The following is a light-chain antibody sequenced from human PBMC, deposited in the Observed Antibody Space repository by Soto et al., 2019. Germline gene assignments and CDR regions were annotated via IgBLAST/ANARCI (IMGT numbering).Light chain of an antibody. V-gene: IGKV1-39*01. J-gene: IGKJ1*01. CDR1: QSISNY. CDR2: AAS. Sequence: DIQMTQSPSSLSASVGDGVTITCRASQSISNYVNWYQQKPGKAPKLLIYAASRLQSGVPSRFSGTGSRTDFTLTISSLQPEDFATYSCQQSYSTTWTFGQGTKVDIK. CDR3: QQSYSTTWT.